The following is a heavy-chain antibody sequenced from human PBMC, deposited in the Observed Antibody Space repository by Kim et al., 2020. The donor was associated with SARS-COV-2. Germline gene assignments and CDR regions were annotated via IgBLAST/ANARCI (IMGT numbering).Heavy chain of an antibody. Sequence: GGSLRLSCAASGFTFSSYGMHWVRQAPGKGLEWVAVISYDGSNKYYADSVKGRFTISRDNSKNTLYLQMNSLRAEDTAVYYCAKGLKRVYCSSTSCYLDYYYYYGMDVWGQGTTVTVSS. CDR2: ISYDGSNK. J-gene: IGHJ6*02. D-gene: IGHD2-2*01. V-gene: IGHV3-30*18. CDR1: GFTFSSYG. CDR3: AKGLKRVYCSSTSCYLDYYYYYGMDV.